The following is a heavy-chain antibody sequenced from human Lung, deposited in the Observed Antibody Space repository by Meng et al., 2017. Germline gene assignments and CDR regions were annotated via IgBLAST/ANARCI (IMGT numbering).Heavy chain of an antibody. CDR3: VRSSAWVRTGFDP. V-gene: IGHV4-39*01. CDR1: GGSISTSGYY. J-gene: IGHJ5*02. Sequence: QWRLQEPGPGLVKPSEALSLTCSVSGGSISTSGYYWGGIRQPPGKGLEWIGSIGHSGFTYYTPSLKSRVAVSLDTSKSQFSLMLTSVTAADTAVYYCVRSSAWVRTGFDPWGQGTLVTVSS. CDR2: IGHSGFT. D-gene: IGHD6-19*01.